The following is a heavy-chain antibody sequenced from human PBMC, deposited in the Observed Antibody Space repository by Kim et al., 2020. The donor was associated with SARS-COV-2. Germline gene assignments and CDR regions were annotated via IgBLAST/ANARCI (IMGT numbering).Heavy chain of an antibody. D-gene: IGHD1-1*01. CDR2: ITYKGNNYEN. J-gene: IGHJ3*02. CDR3: ARVPGTTFAYFDAFD. Sequence: GGSLRLSCAASGFTFSVSALHWVRQASGKGLEWVGRITYKGNNYENPYSVTVQCRFTIARDSSTNKLHLKMKSMKNEDTDVYYCARVPGTTFAYFDAFD. CDR1: GFTFSVSA. V-gene: IGHV3-73*01.